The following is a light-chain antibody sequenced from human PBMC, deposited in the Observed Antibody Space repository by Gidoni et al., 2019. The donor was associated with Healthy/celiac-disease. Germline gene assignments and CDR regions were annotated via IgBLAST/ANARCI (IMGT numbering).Light chain of an antibody. CDR1: RSVSSY. CDR2: AAS. Sequence: EIVLTQSPGTLSLSPGERATFSCRASRSVSSYLAWYQQKPGQAPRLLIYAASNRAPGIPDRFSGSGSGTDFTLTISRLAPEDFAVYYCQQYLSFWTFGQGTKVEIK. CDR3: QQYLSFWT. J-gene: IGKJ1*01. V-gene: IGKV3-20*01.